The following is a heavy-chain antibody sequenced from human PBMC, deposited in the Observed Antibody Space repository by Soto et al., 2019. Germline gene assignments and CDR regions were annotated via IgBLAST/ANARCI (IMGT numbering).Heavy chain of an antibody. D-gene: IGHD5-12*01. CDR1: GFTFSSYG. CDR3: AKDFARDGYNCFDY. CDR2: ISYDGSNK. Sequence: PGGSLRLSCAASGFTFSSYGMHWVRQAPGKGLEWVAVISYDGSNKHYADSVKGRVTVSRDNSNHSLDLQMNSLRAEDTAVYYCAKDFARDGYNCFDYWGQGTLVTVSS. J-gene: IGHJ4*02. V-gene: IGHV3-30*18.